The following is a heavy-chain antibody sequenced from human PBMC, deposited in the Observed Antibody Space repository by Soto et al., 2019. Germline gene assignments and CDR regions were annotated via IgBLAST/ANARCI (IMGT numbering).Heavy chain of an antibody. CDR3: ARLGYCSSTSCYLPY. J-gene: IGHJ4*02. D-gene: IGHD2-2*01. CDR1: GGTFSSYA. V-gene: IGHV1-69*13. CDR2: IIPIFGTA. Sequence: SVKVSCKASGGTFSSYAISWVRQAPGQGLEWMGGIIPIFGTANYAQKFQGRVTITADESTSTAYMELSSLRSEDTAVYYCARLGYCSSTSCYLPYWGQGTLVTVSS.